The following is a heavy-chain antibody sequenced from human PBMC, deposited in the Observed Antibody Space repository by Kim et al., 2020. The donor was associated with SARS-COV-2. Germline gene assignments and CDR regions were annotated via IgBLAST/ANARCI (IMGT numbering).Heavy chain of an antibody. CDR3: ARADGANYYNGIDF. Sequence: GGSLRLSCAASGFTFSTYAICWVRQAPGKGLEWVSAIRGRATNTYYADSVRDRFTISRDNSRNTLYLQMNSLRAEDTALYYCARADGANYYNGIDFWGQ. V-gene: IGHV3-23*01. J-gene: IGHJ6*02. CDR2: IRGRATNT. CDR1: GFTFSTYA. D-gene: IGHD2-8*01.